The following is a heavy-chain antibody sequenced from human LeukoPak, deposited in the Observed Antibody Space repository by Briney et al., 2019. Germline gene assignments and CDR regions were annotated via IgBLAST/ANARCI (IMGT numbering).Heavy chain of an antibody. V-gene: IGHV1-8*01. CDR2: MNPNSGNT. CDR1: GYTFTSYD. Sequence: ASVKVSCKASGYTFTSYDINWVRQATGQGLEWMGWMNPNSGNTGYAQKFQGRVTMTRDTSISTAYMELSRLRSDDTAVYYCARVYDSSGYYSTTFDYWGQGTLVTVSS. D-gene: IGHD3-22*01. J-gene: IGHJ4*02. CDR3: ARVYDSSGYYSTTFDY.